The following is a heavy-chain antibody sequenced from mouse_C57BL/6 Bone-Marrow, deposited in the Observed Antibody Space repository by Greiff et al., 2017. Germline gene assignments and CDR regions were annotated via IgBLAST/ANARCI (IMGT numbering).Heavy chain of an antibody. CDR1: GFSLTSSG. CDR3: SKDLAGYPYAMDY. J-gene: IGHJ4*01. D-gene: IGHD2-2*01. V-gene: IGHV2-5*01. Sequence: QVQLKESGPGLVQPSQSLSITCTVSGFSLTSSGVHWVRQSPGKGLAWLGVIWRGGSAAYNAAFMSRLSITKDNSKSQGFFKMNSLQADDTAIYYCSKDLAGYPYAMDYWGQGTSVTVAS. CDR2: IWRGGSA.